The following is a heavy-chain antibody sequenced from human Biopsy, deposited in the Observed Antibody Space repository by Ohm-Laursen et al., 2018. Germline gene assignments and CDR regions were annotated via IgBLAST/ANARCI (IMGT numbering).Heavy chain of an antibody. CDR3: AKEVFSAVGTSGFDP. D-gene: IGHD1/OR15-1a*01. V-gene: IGHV3-23*01. Sequence: LSLTCAASGFYFSNYAMSWVRQAPGKGLEWVSGISGSGGRTYYAESMKGRFTISRDNSKKTVYLQMKSLRAEDTAVYYCAKEVFSAVGTSGFDPWGQGTLVTVSS. J-gene: IGHJ5*02. CDR1: GFYFSNYA. CDR2: ISGSGGRT.